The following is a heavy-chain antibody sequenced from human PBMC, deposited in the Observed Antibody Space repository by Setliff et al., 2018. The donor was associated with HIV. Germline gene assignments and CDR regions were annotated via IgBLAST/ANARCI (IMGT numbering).Heavy chain of an antibody. CDR2: IYHSGTT. J-gene: IGHJ4*02. CDR1: GYSISSGYY. CDR3: ARQPMVQGIETNFDY. V-gene: IGHV4-38-2*01. Sequence: SETLSLTCAVSGYSISSGYYWGWIRQPPGKGLEWVGSIYHSGTTYYNPSLKRRVTISADKYIDTAYLKWSSLKSSDTAIYYCARQPMVQGIETNFDYWGQGTQVTVSS. D-gene: IGHD3-10*01.